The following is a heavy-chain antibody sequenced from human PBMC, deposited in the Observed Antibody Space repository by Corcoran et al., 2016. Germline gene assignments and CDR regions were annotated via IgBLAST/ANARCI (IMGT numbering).Heavy chain of an antibody. CDR1: GFTFSSYS. CDR2: ISSSSSYI. J-gene: IGHJ6*02. Sequence: EVQLVESGGGLVKPGGSLRLSCAASGFTFSSYSMNWVRQAPGKGLEWVSSISSSSSYIYYADSVKGRFTISRDNAKNSLYLQMNSLRAEDTAVYYCARDLGCGSSTCCYYYYYGIDVWGQGTPVTVSS. D-gene: IGHD2-2*01. CDR3: ARDLGCGSSTCCYYYYYGIDV. V-gene: IGHV3-21*01.